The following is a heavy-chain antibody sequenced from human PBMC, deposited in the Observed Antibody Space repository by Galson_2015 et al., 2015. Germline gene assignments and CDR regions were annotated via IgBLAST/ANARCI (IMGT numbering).Heavy chain of an antibody. D-gene: IGHD6-19*01. CDR2: IWYDGSNK. J-gene: IGHJ4*02. CDR3: ARDRLAVAGRLGDYYFDY. Sequence: SLRLSCAASGSTFSSYGMHWVRQAPGKGLEWVAVIWYDGSNKYYADSVKGRFTISRDNSKNTLYLQMNSLRAEDTAVYYCARDRLAVAGRLGDYYFDYWGQGTLVTVSS. CDR1: GSTFSSYG. V-gene: IGHV3-33*01.